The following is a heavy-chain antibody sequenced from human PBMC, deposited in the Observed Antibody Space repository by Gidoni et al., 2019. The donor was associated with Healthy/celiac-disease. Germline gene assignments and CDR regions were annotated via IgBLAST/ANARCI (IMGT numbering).Heavy chain of an antibody. V-gene: IGHV4-39*01. CDR2: IYYSGST. CDR1: GGSISSSSYY. J-gene: IGHJ4*02. D-gene: IGHD3-10*01. Sequence: QLQLQESGPGLVKPSETLSLTCTVSGGSISSSSYYWGWIRQPPGKGLEWIGSIYYSGSTYYNPSLKSRVTISVDTSKNQFSLKLSSVTAADTAVYYCARLSDGYYGSGSFDYWGQGTLVTVSS. CDR3: ARLSDGYYGSGSFDY.